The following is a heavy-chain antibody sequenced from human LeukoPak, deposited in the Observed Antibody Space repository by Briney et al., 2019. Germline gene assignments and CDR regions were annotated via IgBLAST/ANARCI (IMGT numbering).Heavy chain of an antibody. V-gene: IGHV3-23*01. J-gene: IGHJ2*01. D-gene: IGHD7-27*01. CDR1: GFTFSSYA. CDR3: AKSSSGDWYFDL. CDR2: ISGSGTTT. Sequence: GGSLRLSCAASGFTFSSYATSWVRQAPGKGLEWVSVISGSGTTTYYADSVKGRFTISRDNSKNTLYLQMSSLRAEDTAVYYCAKSSSGDWYFDLWGRGALVTVSS.